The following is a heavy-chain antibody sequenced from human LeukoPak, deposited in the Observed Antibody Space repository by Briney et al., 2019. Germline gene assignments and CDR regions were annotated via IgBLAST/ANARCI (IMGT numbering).Heavy chain of an antibody. Sequence: SETLSLTCTVPGGSIGSSNYYWGWIRQPPGKGLGWIGHIFYSGNTYYNPSLKSRATISVDTSKNQFSLHLSSVTAADTATYYCARRGITYSSSFFAFWGQGTLVTVSS. CDR1: GGSIGSSNYY. CDR2: IFYSGNT. J-gene: IGHJ4*02. D-gene: IGHD1-26*01. V-gene: IGHV4-39*01. CDR3: ARRGITYSSSFFAF.